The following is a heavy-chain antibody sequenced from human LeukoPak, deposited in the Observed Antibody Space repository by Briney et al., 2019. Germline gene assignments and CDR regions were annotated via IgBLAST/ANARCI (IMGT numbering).Heavy chain of an antibody. J-gene: IGHJ3*02. Sequence: SVKVSCKASGGTFSSYAISWVRQAPGQGLEWMGGIIPIFGTANYAQKFQGRVTITADESTSTAYMELSSLRSEDTAVYYCASPGNQIAVAGTGAFDIWGQGTMVTVSS. V-gene: IGHV1-69*13. CDR3: ASPGNQIAVAGTGAFDI. CDR1: GGTFSSYA. CDR2: IIPIFGTA. D-gene: IGHD6-19*01.